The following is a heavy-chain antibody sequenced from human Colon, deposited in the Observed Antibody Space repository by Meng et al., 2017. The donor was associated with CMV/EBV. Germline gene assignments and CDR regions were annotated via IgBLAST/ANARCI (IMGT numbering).Heavy chain of an antibody. CDR2: ISGSGGST. Sequence: GGSLRLSCAASGFTFSSYAMSWVRQAPGKGLEWVSAISGSGGSTYYADSVKGRFTISRDNAKNSLYLQMNSLRAEDTAVYYCAKDYGLVLGRPSYYFDYWGQGTLVTVSS. CDR3: AKDYGLVLGRPSYYFDY. D-gene: IGHD6-19*01. V-gene: IGHV3-23*01. J-gene: IGHJ4*02. CDR1: GFTFSSYA.